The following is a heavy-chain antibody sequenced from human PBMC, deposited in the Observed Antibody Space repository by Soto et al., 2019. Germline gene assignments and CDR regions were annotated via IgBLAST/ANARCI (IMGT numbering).Heavy chain of an antibody. CDR1: GGSFSVYY. CDR3: ARRLGYSSSWYAGY. D-gene: IGHD6-13*01. V-gene: IGHV4-34*01. CDR2: INHSGST. J-gene: IGHJ4*02. Sequence: ETLSLTCSVYGGSFSVYYWSWIRQPPGKGLEWIGEINHSGSTNYNPSLKSRVTISVDTSKNQFSLKLSSVTAADTAVYYCARRLGYSSSWYAGYWGQGTLVTVYS.